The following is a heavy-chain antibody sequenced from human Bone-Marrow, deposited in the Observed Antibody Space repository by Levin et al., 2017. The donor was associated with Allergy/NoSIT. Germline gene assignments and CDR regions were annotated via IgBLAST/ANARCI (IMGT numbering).Heavy chain of an antibody. D-gene: IGHD3-22*01. J-gene: IGHJ4*02. V-gene: IGHV3-7*01. CDR1: GFTFSDYW. CDR2: IKRDGSET. CDR3: AGGYDITGDSDY. Sequence: GGSLRLSCAASGFTFSDYWMSWVRQAPGKGLEWMANIKRDGSETNYVDSVRGRFTITRDNAKNSVYLEMNSLRAEDTAVYYCAGGYDITGDSDYWGQGTLVTVSS.